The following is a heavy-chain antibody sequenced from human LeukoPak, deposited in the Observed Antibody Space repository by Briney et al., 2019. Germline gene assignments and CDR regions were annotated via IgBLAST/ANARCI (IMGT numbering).Heavy chain of an antibody. CDR2: ISGSGGNT. V-gene: IGHV3-23*01. CDR3: AKALPGLAFDF. Sequence: GGSLRLSCAASGFTFSRYAMNWVRQAPGKELEWVSSISGSGGNTYYADSVKGRFTISRDNSKNTLDLQINGLRAEETAIYHCAKALPGLAFDFWGQRTLVTVS. J-gene: IGHJ4*02. CDR1: GFTFSRYA. D-gene: IGHD6-19*01.